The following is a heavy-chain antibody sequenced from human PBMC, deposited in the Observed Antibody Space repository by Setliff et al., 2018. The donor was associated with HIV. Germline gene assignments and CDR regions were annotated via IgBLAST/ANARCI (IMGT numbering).Heavy chain of an antibody. D-gene: IGHD2-8*01. CDR1: GYTFTGYF. V-gene: IGHV1-2*06. CDR3: ASKVHCTNGVCLDAFDI. J-gene: IGHJ3*02. Sequence: ASVMVSCKASGYTFTGYFMHWVRQAPGQGLEWMGRINPNSGGTNYAQKFQGRATMTRDTSISTAYMELSRLRSDDTAVYYCASKVHCTNGVCLDAFDIWGQGTMVTVSS. CDR2: INPNSGGT.